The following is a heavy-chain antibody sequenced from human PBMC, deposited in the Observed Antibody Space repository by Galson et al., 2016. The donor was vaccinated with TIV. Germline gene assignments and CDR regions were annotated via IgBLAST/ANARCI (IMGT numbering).Heavy chain of an antibody. CDR3: AKCRNTAMDTYYYYYGLDV. CDR1: GYTFTSYY. J-gene: IGHJ6*02. V-gene: IGHV1-69*13. Sequence: SVKVSCKASGYTFTSYYLYWVRQAPGQGLEWMGGIIPLFGEAHYAQKFQGRVTISADESTSTVYMELSGLRSGDTAMYYCAKCRNTAMDTYYYYYGLDVWGQGTTVTVSS. D-gene: IGHD5-18*01. CDR2: IIPLFGEA.